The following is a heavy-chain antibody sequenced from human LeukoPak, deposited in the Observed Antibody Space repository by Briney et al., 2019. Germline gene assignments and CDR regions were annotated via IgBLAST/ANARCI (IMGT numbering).Heavy chain of an antibody. CDR1: RYSISSGYY. V-gene: IGHV4-38-2*02. J-gene: IGHJ4*02. CDR2: IYHSGST. CDR3: AALPLAGAVNF. D-gene: IGHD3-16*01. Sequence: SGTLSLTCTVSRYSISSGYYWGWIRQPPGKGLEWIGNIYHSGSTYYNPSLKSRLTISVDTSKNQFYLNLTSVTAADTAVYYCAALPLAGAVNFWGQGTLVTVSS.